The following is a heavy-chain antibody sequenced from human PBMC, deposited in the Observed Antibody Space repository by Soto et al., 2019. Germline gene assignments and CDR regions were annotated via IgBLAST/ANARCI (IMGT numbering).Heavy chain of an antibody. CDR2: IYTSGST. Sequence: AETLSLTCTVSGGSISSYYWSWIRQPAGKGLEWIGRIYTSGSTNYNPSLKSRVTMSVDTSKNQFSLKLSSVTAADTAVYYCARGTMVRGVYGMDVWGQGTTVTVSS. J-gene: IGHJ6*02. V-gene: IGHV4-4*07. CDR1: GGSISSYY. CDR3: ARGTMVRGVYGMDV. D-gene: IGHD3-10*01.